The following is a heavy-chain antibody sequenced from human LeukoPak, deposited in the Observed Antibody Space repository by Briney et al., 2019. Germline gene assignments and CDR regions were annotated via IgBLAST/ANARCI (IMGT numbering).Heavy chain of an antibody. CDR1: GYTFTSYD. D-gene: IGHD2-15*01. CDR3: AKARYCSGGSCFPQLTPDY. CDR2: MNPNSGNT. Sequence: GASVKVSCKASGYTFTSYDINWVRQATGQGLEWMGWMNPNSGNTGYAQKFQGRVTITRNTSISTAYMELSSLRSEDTAVYYCAKARYCSGGSCFPQLTPDYWGQGTLVTVSS. J-gene: IGHJ4*02. V-gene: IGHV1-8*03.